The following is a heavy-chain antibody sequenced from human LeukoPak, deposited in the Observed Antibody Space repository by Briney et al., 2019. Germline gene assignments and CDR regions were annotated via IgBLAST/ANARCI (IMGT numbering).Heavy chain of an antibody. D-gene: IGHD6-19*01. CDR3: AREILTSGGAVAGTDY. CDR1: GYTFTGYY. J-gene: IGHJ4*02. V-gene: IGHV1-2*02. CDR2: INPNSGGT. Sequence: VASVKVSCKASGYTFTGYYMDWVRQAPGQGLEWMGWINPNSGGTNYAQKFQGRVTMTRDTSISTAYMELSRLRSDDTAVYYCAREILTSGGAVAGTDYWGQGTLVTVSS.